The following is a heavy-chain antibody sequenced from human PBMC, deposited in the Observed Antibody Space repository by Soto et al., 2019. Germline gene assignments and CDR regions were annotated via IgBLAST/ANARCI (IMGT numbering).Heavy chain of an antibody. Sequence: GGSLRLSWAASGFTFSSYAMHWVRQAPGKGLEWVAAISYDGNNKYYADSVKGRFTISRDTSKNTLYLQMNSLRAEDTAMYYCARDPSGYFNIDYSGQGTLLTFSS. D-gene: IGHD3-9*01. CDR3: ARDPSGYFNIDY. CDR1: GFTFSSYA. V-gene: IGHV3-30-3*01. CDR2: ISYDGNNK. J-gene: IGHJ4*02.